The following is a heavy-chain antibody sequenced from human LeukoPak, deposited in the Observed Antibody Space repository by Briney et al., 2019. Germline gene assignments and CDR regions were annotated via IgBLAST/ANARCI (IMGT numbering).Heavy chain of an antibody. CDR1: GFTFSNYA. D-gene: IGHD3-22*01. V-gene: IGHV3-23*01. Sequence: GGSLRLSCAASGFTFSNYAMTWVRQAPGKGLEWVSGISGSGDSTYYADSVKGRFTISRDNFKNTLYLQMNSLRAEDTAVYYCAKEAYYDGTGYFDFWGQGTLVTVSS. CDR2: ISGSGDST. J-gene: IGHJ4*02. CDR3: AKEAYYDGTGYFDF.